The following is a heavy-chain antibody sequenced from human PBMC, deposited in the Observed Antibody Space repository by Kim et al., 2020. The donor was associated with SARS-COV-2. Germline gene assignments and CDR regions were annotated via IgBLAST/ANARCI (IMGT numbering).Heavy chain of an antibody. CDR1: GYTFTSYG. Sequence: ASVKVSCKASGYTFTSYGISWVRQAPGQGLEWMGWISAYNGNTNYAQKLQGRVTMTTDTSTSTAYMELRSLRSDDTAVYYCAISMMCSGGSCYSERGLGPWFDPWGQGTLVTVSS. CDR3: AISMMCSGGSCYSERGLGPWFDP. D-gene: IGHD2-15*01. V-gene: IGHV1-18*01. J-gene: IGHJ5*02. CDR2: ISAYNGNT.